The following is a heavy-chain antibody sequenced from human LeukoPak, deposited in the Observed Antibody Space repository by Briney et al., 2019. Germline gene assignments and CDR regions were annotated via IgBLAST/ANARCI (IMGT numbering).Heavy chain of an antibody. D-gene: IGHD3-10*01. CDR3: ARDAFQTSGTYMDY. V-gene: IGHV3-74*01. CDR1: GFTFSSYW. CDR2: INSDGSST. Sequence: GGSLRLSCAASGFTFSSYWMHWVRQAPGKGLVWVSRINSDGSSTSYADSVKGRFTISRDNAKNSLYLQMNSLRAEDTAVYYCARDAFQTSGTYMDYWGQGTLVTVSS. J-gene: IGHJ4*02.